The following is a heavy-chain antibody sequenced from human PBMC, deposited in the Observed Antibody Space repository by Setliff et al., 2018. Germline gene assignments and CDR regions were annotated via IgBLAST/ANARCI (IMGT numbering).Heavy chain of an antibody. V-gene: IGHV4-4*02. CDR3: ARGLEGEDYFYYKDV. Sequence: KPSETLSLTCTVSGGSISSSNWWTWVRQPPGKGLEWIGEIYHSGSINYNPSLKSRVTMSVDKSKNQFSLKLTSVTAADTAVYYCARGLEGEDYFYYKDVWGKGNTVTVS. J-gene: IGHJ6*03. D-gene: IGHD2-21*01. CDR1: GGSISSSNW. CDR2: IYHSGSI.